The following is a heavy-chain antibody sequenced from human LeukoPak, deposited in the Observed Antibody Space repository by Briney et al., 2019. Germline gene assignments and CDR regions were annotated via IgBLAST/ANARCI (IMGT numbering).Heavy chain of an antibody. CDR2: ISTYSGHT. D-gene: IGHD3-16*01. J-gene: IGHJ4*02. CDR1: GYTFTSYG. Sequence: GASVTVSCKASGYTFTSYGISWMRQAPGQGLEWKGWISTYSGHTDYAQKFQGRVTMTTDTPTSTAYMELRSLRSDDTAVYYCAGGGTDFDYWGRGTLVTVSS. CDR3: AGGGTDFDY. V-gene: IGHV1-18*04.